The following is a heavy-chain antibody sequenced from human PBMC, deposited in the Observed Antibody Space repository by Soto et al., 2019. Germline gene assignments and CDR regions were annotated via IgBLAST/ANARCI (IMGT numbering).Heavy chain of an antibody. Sequence: QVQLVQSGAEVKKPGSSVKVSCKASGGTFSSYAISWVRQAPGQGLEWMGGIIPIFGTANYAQKFQGRVTITADKSTSTAYMELSSLRSEYAAVYYCARVEGYGSGSYYIRDPYYYYYYGMDVWGQGTTVTVSS. CDR2: IIPIFGTA. D-gene: IGHD3-10*01. CDR3: ARVEGYGSGSYYIRDPYYYYYYGMDV. J-gene: IGHJ6*02. CDR1: GGTFSSYA. V-gene: IGHV1-69*06.